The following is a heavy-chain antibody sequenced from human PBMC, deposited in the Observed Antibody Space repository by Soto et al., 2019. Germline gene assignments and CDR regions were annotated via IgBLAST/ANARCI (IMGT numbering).Heavy chain of an antibody. D-gene: IGHD1-26*01. CDR1: GFTVSSNY. CDR3: AKNQGVELVPLATVDWFDP. J-gene: IGHJ5*02. V-gene: IGHV3-53*01. CDR2: IYSGGST. Sequence: LRLSCAASGFTVSSNYMSWVRQAPGKGLEWVSVIYSGGSTYYADSVKGRFTISRDNSKNTVYLELNNLSAEDTAVYHCAKNQGVELVPLATVDWFDPWGQGSVVTVSS.